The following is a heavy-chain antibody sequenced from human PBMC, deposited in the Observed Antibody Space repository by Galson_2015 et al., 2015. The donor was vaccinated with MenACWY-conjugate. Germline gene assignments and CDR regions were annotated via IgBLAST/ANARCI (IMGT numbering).Heavy chain of an antibody. CDR2: ISGGGTTT. D-gene: IGHD1-26*01. J-gene: IGHJ4*02. Sequence: SLRLSCAASGFTFSSYAMSWVRQAPGKGLEWVSGISGGGTTTDYADSVKGRCTISRDSSRNTLSLQMNSLRAEDTAVYYCAKFGPSGGVTTGWILHLDSWGQGTPVTVSS. CDR1: GFTFSSYA. V-gene: IGHV3-23*01. CDR3: AKFGPSGGVTTGWILHLDS.